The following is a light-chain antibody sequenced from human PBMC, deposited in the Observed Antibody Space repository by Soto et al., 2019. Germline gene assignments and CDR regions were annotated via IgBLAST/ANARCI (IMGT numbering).Light chain of an antibody. J-gene: IGKJ2*01. Sequence: DIVMTQSPDSLAVSLGERATINCKSSQSILYSSNNKNYLAWYQQQPGQPPKLLIYWTSVRESGVPDRFSGSGSGTDFTLTISSLQAEDVAVYYCQQYYTTPYTFGQGTKLEIK. CDR1: QSILYSSNNKNY. CDR3: QQYYTTPYT. V-gene: IGKV4-1*01. CDR2: WTS.